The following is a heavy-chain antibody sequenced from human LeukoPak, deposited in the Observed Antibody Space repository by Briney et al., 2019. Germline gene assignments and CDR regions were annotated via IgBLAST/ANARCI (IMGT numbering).Heavy chain of an antibody. CDR1: GGSLSSYY. Sequence: PSETLSLTCTVSGGSLSSYYWSWIRQPPGKGLEWIGHINFSGSTNYNPSLRGRVTISLDASKNQFSLKLSSVTAADTAVYYCARNHYGHPLDYWGQGTLVTVSS. CDR2: INFSGST. CDR3: ARNHYGHPLDY. V-gene: IGHV4-59*01. D-gene: IGHD4-17*01. J-gene: IGHJ4*02.